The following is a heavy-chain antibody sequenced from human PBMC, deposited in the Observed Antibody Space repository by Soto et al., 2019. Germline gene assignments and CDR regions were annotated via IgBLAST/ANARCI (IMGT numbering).Heavy chain of an antibody. V-gene: IGHV5-51*01. D-gene: IGHD1-26*01. CDR1: GYSFTNYW. J-gene: IGHJ5*01. CDR3: ARLSRVIISTTLYNSFDS. Sequence: PGESLKISCKGSGYSFTNYWIAWVRQMPGKGLEWMGIIYPGDSDTRNSPSFQGQVTISADKSINTAYLQWSSLKASDTALYYCARLSRVIISTTLYNSFDSWGQGALVTVSS. CDR2: IYPGDSDT.